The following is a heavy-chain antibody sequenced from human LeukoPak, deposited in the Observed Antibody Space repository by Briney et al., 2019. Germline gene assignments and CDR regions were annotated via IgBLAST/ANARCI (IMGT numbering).Heavy chain of an antibody. CDR3: AKSEPLRYFDWLPGDFDY. J-gene: IGHJ4*02. Sequence: GGSLRLSCAASGFTFSSYAMSWVRQAPGKGLEWVSAISGSGGSTYYADSVKGRFTISRDNTKNTLYLQMNSLRAEDTAVYYCAKSEPLRYFDWLPGDFDYWGQGTLVTVSS. CDR2: ISGSGGST. V-gene: IGHV3-23*01. D-gene: IGHD3-9*01. CDR1: GFTFSSYA.